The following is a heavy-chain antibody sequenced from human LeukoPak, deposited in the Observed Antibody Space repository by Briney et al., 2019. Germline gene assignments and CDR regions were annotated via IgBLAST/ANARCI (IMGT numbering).Heavy chain of an antibody. CDR1: GFTFSSYA. D-gene: IGHD3-16*02. V-gene: IGHV4-34*01. Sequence: GSLRLSCAASGFTFSSYAMSWIRQPPGKGLEWIGEINHSGSTNYNPSLKSRVTISVDTSKNQFSLKLSSVTAADTAVYYCARHNYDYVWGSYRYYFDYWGQGTLVTASS. J-gene: IGHJ4*02. CDR2: INHSGST. CDR3: ARHNYDYVWGSYRYYFDY.